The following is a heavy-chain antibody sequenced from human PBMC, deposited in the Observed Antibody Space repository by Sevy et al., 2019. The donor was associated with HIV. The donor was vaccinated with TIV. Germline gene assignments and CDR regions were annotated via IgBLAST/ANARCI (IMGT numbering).Heavy chain of an antibody. CDR2: VASHGNYK. V-gene: IGHV3-30-3*01. J-gene: IGHJ4*02. Sequence: GGSLRLSCAASGFTFRRYDMHWVRQAPGRGLEWVAVVASHGNYKSFADFVRGRFTISRDNARNSLDLQMTSLRTEDTAVYYCARLRSCGGDCYYFDSWGQGALVTVSS. D-gene: IGHD2-21*02. CDR1: GFTFRRYD. CDR3: ARLRSCGGDCYYFDS.